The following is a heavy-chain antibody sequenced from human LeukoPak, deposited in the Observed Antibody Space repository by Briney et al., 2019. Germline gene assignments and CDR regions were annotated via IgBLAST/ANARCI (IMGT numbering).Heavy chain of an antibody. CDR2: LDEDGSQK. CDR1: GFTFSKYW. D-gene: IGHD3-10*01. V-gene: IGHV3-7*01. CDR3: ARFGRNDWDFDN. J-gene: IGHJ4*02. Sequence: PGGSLRLSCAASGFTFSKYWMTWVRQAPGMGLEWVAKLDEDGSQKHYVDSVKGRFTISRDNADNSLYLQMNSLRAEDTAVYYCARFGRNDWDFDNWGQGTLVTVSS.